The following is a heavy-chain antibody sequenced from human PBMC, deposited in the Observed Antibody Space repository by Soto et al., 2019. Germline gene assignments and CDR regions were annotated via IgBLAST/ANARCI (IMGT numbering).Heavy chain of an antibody. CDR2: IYYSGST. CDR3: ARRYGGAFDI. CDR1: GGSISSPNFY. D-gene: IGHD3-10*01. Sequence: SETLSLTCTVSGGSISSPNFYWSWIRQPPGKGLEWIGYIYYSGSTNYNPSLKSRVTISVDTSKNQFSLKLSSVTAADTAVYYCARRYGGAFDIWGQGTMVTVSS. J-gene: IGHJ3*02. V-gene: IGHV4-61*01.